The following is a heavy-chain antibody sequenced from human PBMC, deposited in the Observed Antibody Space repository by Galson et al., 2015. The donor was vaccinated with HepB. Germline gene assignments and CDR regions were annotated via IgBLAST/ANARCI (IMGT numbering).Heavy chain of an antibody. D-gene: IGHD1-26*01. Sequence: SLRLSCAASGFTFSSYGMHWVRQAPGKGLEWVAVISYDGSNKYYADSVKGRFTISRDNSKNTLYLQMNSLRAEDTAVYYCARDPSEGPYYFDYWGQGTLVTVSS. J-gene: IGHJ4*02. CDR3: ARDPSEGPYYFDY. V-gene: IGHV3-30*03. CDR2: ISYDGSNK. CDR1: GFTFSSYG.